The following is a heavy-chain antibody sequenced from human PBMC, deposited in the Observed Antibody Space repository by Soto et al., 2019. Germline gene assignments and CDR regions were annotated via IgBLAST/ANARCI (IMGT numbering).Heavy chain of an antibody. J-gene: IGHJ4*02. CDR1: GFTFGDYA. V-gene: IGHV3-49*03. CDR2: IRSKAYGGTT. D-gene: IGHD6-19*01. CDR3: TRDPLGIAVALGGY. Sequence: GGSLRLSCTASGFTFGDYAMSWFRQAPGKGLEWVGFIRSKAYGGTTEYAASVKGRFTISRDDSKSIAYLQMNSLKTEDTAVYYCTRDPLGIAVALGGYWGQGTLVTVSS.